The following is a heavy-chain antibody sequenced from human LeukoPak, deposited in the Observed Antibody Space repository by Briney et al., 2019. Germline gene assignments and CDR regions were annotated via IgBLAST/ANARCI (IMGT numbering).Heavy chain of an antibody. Sequence: GASVEGSFHVSGFPLSYLSMHWGRPAPGKGGEGGGGFDRKNGDTIYAQRFRGRVTLTEDTSTGTAYMDLSSLSADDTAVYYCATGVFCATTTCPGYQHYYYFMDVWGKGTTVTVSS. CDR2: FDRKNGDT. CDR3: ATGVFCATTTCPGYQHYYYFMDV. D-gene: IGHD2-2*01. CDR1: GFPLSYLS. V-gene: IGHV1-24*01. J-gene: IGHJ6*03.